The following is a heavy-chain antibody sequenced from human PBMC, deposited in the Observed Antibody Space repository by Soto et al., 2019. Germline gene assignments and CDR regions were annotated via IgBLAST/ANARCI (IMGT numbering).Heavy chain of an antibody. CDR1: GGSISSYY. CDR2: IYYSGST. D-gene: IGHD3-3*01. Sequence: SETLSLTCTVSGGSISSYYWSWIRQPPGKGLEWIGYIYYSGSTNYKPSLKSRITITVDTSKNQFSLKLSSVTAAYTAVYYCARSLAIFGVLDYWGQGTLVTVSS. J-gene: IGHJ4*02. V-gene: IGHV4-59*08. CDR3: ARSLAIFGVLDY.